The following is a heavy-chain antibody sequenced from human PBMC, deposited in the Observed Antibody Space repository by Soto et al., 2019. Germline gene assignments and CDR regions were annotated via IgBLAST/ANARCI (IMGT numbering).Heavy chain of an antibody. V-gene: IGHV4-61*01. Sequence: SETLSLTCTVSGGSVTSGSYSWSWMRQPPGKGLEWIGYIYHSGTTNYNPSLKSRVTISVDTSKNQFSLKLSSVTAADTAVYYCARGGGSYYIDYWGQGTLVTVSS. CDR1: GGSVTSGSYS. CDR3: ARGGGSYYIDY. CDR2: IYHSGTT. D-gene: IGHD1-26*01. J-gene: IGHJ4*02.